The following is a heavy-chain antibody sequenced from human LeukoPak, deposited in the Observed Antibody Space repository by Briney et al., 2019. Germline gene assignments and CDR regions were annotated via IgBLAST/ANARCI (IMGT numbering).Heavy chain of an antibody. J-gene: IGHJ4*02. CDR3: AREGRGLTVATFDY. V-gene: IGHV3-20*04. CDR1: GFTFSSYW. Sequence: PGGSLRLSCAASGFTFSSYWMSWVRQAPGKGLEWVSGINWNGGSTGYADSVKGRFTISRDNAKNSLYLQMNSLRAGDTALYYCAREGRGLTVATFDYWGQGTLVTVSS. D-gene: IGHD4-23*01. CDR2: INWNGGST.